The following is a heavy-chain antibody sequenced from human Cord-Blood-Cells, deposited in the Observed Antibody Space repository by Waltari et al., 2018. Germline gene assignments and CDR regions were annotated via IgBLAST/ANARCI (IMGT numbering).Heavy chain of an antibody. CDR3: ARQPGYDFWSGYYRAFDI. Sequence: QLQLQASGPGLVKPSETLSLTCTVSGGSISSSSYYWGWIRQPPGTGLEWIGSIYYSGSTYYNPSLKSRVTISVDTSKNQFSLKLSSVTAADTAVYYCARQPGYDFWSGYYRAFDIWGQGTMVTVSS. V-gene: IGHV4-39*01. J-gene: IGHJ3*02. D-gene: IGHD3-3*01. CDR1: GGSISSSSYY. CDR2: IYYSGST.